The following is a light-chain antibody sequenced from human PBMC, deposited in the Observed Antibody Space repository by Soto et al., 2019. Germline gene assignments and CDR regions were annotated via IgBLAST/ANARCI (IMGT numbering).Light chain of an antibody. CDR1: SSNIGAGYD. CDR3: QSYDSSLSGAYV. V-gene: IGLV1-40*01. CDR2: GNS. J-gene: IGLJ1*01. Sequence: SVLTQPPPVSGAPGQRVTLSRTGSSSNIGAGYDVHWYQQLPGTAPKLLIYGNSNRPSGVPDRFSGSKSGTSASLAITGLQAEDEADYYCQSYDSSLSGAYVFGTGTKVT.